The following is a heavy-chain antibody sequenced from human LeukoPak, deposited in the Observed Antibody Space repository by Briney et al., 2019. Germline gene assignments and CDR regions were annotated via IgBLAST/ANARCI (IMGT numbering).Heavy chain of an antibody. CDR2: ISGSGGST. V-gene: IGHV3-23*01. Sequence: GASLRLSCAASGFTFGSYAMSWVRQAPGKGLEWVSAISGSGGSTYYADSVKGRFTISRDDSKNTLYLQMNSLRTEDTAVYYCTTVGEYGDFDYWGQGTLVTVSS. D-gene: IGHD3-10*01. J-gene: IGHJ4*02. CDR3: TTVGEYGDFDY. CDR1: GFTFGSYA.